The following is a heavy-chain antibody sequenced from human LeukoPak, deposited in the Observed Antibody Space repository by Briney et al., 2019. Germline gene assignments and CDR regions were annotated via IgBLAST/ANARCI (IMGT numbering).Heavy chain of an antibody. CDR3: ARHVGLLRNSYYDILTGYWNPIGFDR. D-gene: IGHD3-9*01. CDR1: GASISSSSYY. Sequence: KPSQTLSLTCTVSGASISSSSYYWGWIRQPPGKGLEWIGSIYYSGSTHYNPSLKSRVTISVDTSKNQFSLKLSSVTAADTAVYYCARHVGLLRNSYYDILTGYWNPIGFDRWGQGTLVTVSS. CDR2: IYYSGST. J-gene: IGHJ5*02. V-gene: IGHV4-39*01.